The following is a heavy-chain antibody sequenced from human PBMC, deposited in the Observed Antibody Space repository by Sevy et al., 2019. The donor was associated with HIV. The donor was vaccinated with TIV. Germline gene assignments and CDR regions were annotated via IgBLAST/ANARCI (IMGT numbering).Heavy chain of an antibody. J-gene: IGHJ4*02. CDR1: GGSITSLY. V-gene: IGHV4-59*08. CDR2: IYYNGHI. CDR3: AGENAWGRGYS. Sequence: SESLSLTCTVSGGSITSLYWNWIRQPPGKGLEWMANIYYNGHINYNPSLKSRVTFSLITSKNQFSLRLSSVTAADTAMYYCAGENAWGRGYSWGQGTLVTVSS. D-gene: IGHD3-16*01.